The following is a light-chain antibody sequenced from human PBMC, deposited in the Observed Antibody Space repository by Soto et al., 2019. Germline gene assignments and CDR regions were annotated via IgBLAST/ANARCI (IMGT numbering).Light chain of an antibody. CDR3: QHYGGSLGP. CDR2: GAS. CDR1: QSVINSY. V-gene: IGKV3-20*01. J-gene: IGKJ1*01. Sequence: EIVLTQSPGTLSLSPGQRATLSCRASQSVINSYIAWYQQQPGQAPRLLIYGASSRATGIPNRFSGRGSGTDFTLTIGGLEPEDFAVYYCQHYGGSLGPSGQGTNVEI.